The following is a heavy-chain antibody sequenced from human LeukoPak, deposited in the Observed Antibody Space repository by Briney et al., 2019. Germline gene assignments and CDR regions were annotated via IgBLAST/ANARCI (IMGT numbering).Heavy chain of an antibody. CDR2: IWYNGSNK. Sequence: GRSLRLSCAASGFTFSSYGMHWVRQAPGKGLEWVAVIWYNGSNKYYADSVKGRFTISRDNSKNTLYLQMNSLRAEDTAVYYCAKDHQHSGYATGDYWGQGTLVTVSS. CDR3: AKDHQHSGYATGDY. CDR1: GFTFSSYG. J-gene: IGHJ4*02. V-gene: IGHV3-33*06. D-gene: IGHD5-12*01.